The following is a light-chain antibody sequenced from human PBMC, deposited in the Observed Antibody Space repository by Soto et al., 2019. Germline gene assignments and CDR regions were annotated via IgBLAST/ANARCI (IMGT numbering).Light chain of an antibody. CDR2: GAS. CDR1: QSVTSTY. Sequence: VLTQSPGTLSLSPGERATLSCRASQSVTSTYLAWYQQKPGQAPRLLIYGASGTATGVPDRFSGGGSGTDFTLTISRLAPEDFAVYFCHHYASTFGQGTKVDIK. CDR3: HHYAST. V-gene: IGKV3-20*01. J-gene: IGKJ1*01.